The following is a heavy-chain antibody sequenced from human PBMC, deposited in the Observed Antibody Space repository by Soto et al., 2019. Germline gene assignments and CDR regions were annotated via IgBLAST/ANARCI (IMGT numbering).Heavy chain of an antibody. V-gene: IGHV3-30-3*01. CDR1: GFTFSSYA. J-gene: IGHJ4*02. D-gene: IGHD6-25*01. Sequence: RRLSCAASGFTFSSYAMHWVRQAPGKGLEWVAVISYDGSNKYYADSVKGRFTISRDNSKNTLYLQMNSLRAEDTAVYYCARDRRPIAAPMTIFDYWGQGTLVTVSS. CDR2: ISYDGSNK. CDR3: ARDRRPIAAPMTIFDY.